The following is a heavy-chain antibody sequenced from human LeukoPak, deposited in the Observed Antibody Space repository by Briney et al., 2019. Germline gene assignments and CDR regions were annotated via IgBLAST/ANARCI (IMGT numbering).Heavy chain of an antibody. Sequence: GGSLRLSCAASGFTFSSHSMNWVRQAPVKGLEWVSYISSTSSTIYYADSVKGRFTISRDNAKNSLYLQMNSLRAEDTAVYYCARGAYYYEDWGQGTLVTVSS. CDR2: ISSTSSTI. CDR1: GFTFSSHS. D-gene: IGHD3-22*01. J-gene: IGHJ4*02. CDR3: ARGAYYYED. V-gene: IGHV3-48*01.